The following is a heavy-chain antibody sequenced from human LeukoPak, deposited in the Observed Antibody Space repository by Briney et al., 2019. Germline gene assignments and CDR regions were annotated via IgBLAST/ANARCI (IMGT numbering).Heavy chain of an antibody. CDR1: GYTFSSYD. D-gene: IGHD2-2*01. J-gene: IGHJ5*02. Sequence: EASVKVSCKASGYTFSSYDINWVRQATGQGLEWMGWINPNSGGTNYAQKFQGRVTMTRDTSISTAYMELSRLRSDDTAVYYCAREYCSSTSCSNWFDPWGQGTLVTVSS. CDR2: INPNSGGT. V-gene: IGHV1-2*02. CDR3: AREYCSSTSCSNWFDP.